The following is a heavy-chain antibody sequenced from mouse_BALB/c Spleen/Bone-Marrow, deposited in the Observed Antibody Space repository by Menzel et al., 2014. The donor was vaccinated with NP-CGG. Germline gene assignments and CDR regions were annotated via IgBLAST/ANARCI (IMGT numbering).Heavy chain of an antibody. Sequence: QVHVKQSGAELVMPGASVKMSCKASGFTFTDYWMHWVKQRPGQGLGWIGAIDTSDSYTSYNQKFKGKATLTVDESSSTAYMQLSSLTSEDSAVYYCARSWGRGLFDYWGQGTTLTVSS. CDR2: IDTSDSYT. J-gene: IGHJ2*01. V-gene: IGHV1-69*01. D-gene: IGHD3-3*01. CDR1: GFTFTDYW. CDR3: ARSWGRGLFDY.